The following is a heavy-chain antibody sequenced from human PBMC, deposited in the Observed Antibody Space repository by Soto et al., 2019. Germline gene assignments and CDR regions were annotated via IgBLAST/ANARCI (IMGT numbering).Heavy chain of an antibody. CDR3: ARHSTAEDTAMVHGVDY. CDR2: IYYSGST. D-gene: IGHD5-18*01. Sequence: SETLSLTCTVSGGSISSSSDYWGWIRQPPGKGLEWIGSIYYSGSTYYNPSLKSRVTISVDTSKNQFSLKLSSVTAADTAVYYCARHSTAEDTAMVHGVDYWGQGTLVTVSS. J-gene: IGHJ4*02. V-gene: IGHV4-39*01. CDR1: GGSISSSSDY.